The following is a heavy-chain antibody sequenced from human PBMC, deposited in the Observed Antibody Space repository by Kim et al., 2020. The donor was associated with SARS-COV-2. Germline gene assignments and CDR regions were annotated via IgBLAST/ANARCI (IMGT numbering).Heavy chain of an antibody. CDR1: GGSISRSSYY. CDR2: LYYSGSI. V-gene: IGHV4-39*01. CDR3: ARNIWPNWYFDL. D-gene: IGHD3-16*01. J-gene: IGHJ2*01. Sequence: SETLSLTCTVSGGSISRSSYYWGWIRQPPGRGLEWIGSLYYSGSIFYSPSLKSRVTISVDTSKNQFSLKLSSVTAADTAVYYCARNIWPNWYFDLWGRGTQVTVSS.